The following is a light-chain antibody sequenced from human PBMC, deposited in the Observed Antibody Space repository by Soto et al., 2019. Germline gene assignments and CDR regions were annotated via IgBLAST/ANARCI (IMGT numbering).Light chain of an antibody. V-gene: IGLV2-11*01. J-gene: IGLJ2*01. CDR2: DVS. CDR1: SSDVGGYNY. CDR3: CSYAGSYVI. Sequence: QSALTQPRSVSGSPGQSVTISCTGTSSDVGGYNYVSWYQQYPGKAPKLVIYDVSERPSGVPDRFSGSKSGNTASLTISGLQAEDEADYYCCSYAGSYVIFGGGTKLTVL.